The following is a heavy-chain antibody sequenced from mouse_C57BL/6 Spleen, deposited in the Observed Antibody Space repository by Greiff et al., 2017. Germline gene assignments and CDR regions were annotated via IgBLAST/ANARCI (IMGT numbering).Heavy chain of an antibody. J-gene: IGHJ4*01. CDR2: FYPGSGSI. D-gene: IGHD1-1*01. CDR3: ARHEGVAEDAMDY. Sequence: VKLMASGAELVTPGASVKLSCTASGYTFTESTIHWVKQRSGQGLEWIGLFYPGSGSIKYNAKFKDKATLTADKSSSTAYMELSRLTSEDSAVYFCARHEGVAEDAMDYWGQGTSVTVSS. V-gene: IGHV1-62-2*01. CDR1: GYTFTEST.